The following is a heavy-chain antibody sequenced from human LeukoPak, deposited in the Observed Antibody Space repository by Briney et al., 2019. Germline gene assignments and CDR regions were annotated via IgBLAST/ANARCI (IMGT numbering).Heavy chain of an antibody. CDR3: ARVPIAVAGTCFDY. J-gene: IGHJ4*02. Sequence: SETLSLTCSVSGGSISSYYWSWIRQPPGKGLEWIGYISYSGSTSYNPSLKSRVTISADTSKNQFSLKLSSVTAADTAVYYCARVPIAVAGTCFDYWGQGTLVTVSS. D-gene: IGHD6-19*01. CDR1: GGSISSYY. CDR2: ISYSGST. V-gene: IGHV4-59*12.